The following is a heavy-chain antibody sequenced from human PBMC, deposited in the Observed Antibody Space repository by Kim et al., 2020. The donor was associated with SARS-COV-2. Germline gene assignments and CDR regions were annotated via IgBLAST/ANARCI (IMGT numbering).Heavy chain of an antibody. CDR3: ARASGYSSGWYRY. CDR2: INHSGST. CDR1: GGSFSGYY. Sequence: SETLSLTCAVYGGSFSGYYWSWIRQPPGKGLEWIGEINHSGSTNYNPSLKSRVTISVDTSKNQFSLKLSSVTAADTAVYYCARASGYSSGWYRYWGQGTL. V-gene: IGHV4-34*01. D-gene: IGHD6-19*01. J-gene: IGHJ4*02.